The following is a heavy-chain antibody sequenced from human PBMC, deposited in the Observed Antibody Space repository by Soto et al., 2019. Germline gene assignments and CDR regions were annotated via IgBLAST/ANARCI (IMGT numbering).Heavy chain of an antibody. D-gene: IGHD3-22*01. CDR1: GGSISSYY. V-gene: IGHV4-59*01. Sequence: QVQLQESGPGLVKPSETLSLTCTVSGGSISSYYWSWIRQPPGKGLEWIGYIYYSGSTNYNPSLKSRVTISVDTSKNQFSLKVSSVTAADTAVYYCARVEDSSGFGLYYFDYWGQGTLVTVSS. CDR3: ARVEDSSGFGLYYFDY. J-gene: IGHJ4*02. CDR2: IYYSGST.